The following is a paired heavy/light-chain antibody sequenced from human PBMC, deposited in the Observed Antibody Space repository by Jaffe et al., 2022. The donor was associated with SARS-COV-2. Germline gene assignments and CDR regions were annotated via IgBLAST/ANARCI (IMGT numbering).Light chain of an antibody. CDR2: GAS. CDR3: QQYGYSQWT. CDR1: QSLSSSY. J-gene: IGKJ1*01. Sequence: EVVLTQSPGTLSLSPGEGATLSCRASQSLSSSYLAWYQQKPGQAPRLLIFGASSRATGIPDRFSGSGSGTDFTLTISRLEPEDFAVYYCQQYGYSQWTFGQGTKVEIK. V-gene: IGKV3-20*01.
Heavy chain of an antibody. Sequence: QVQLQEWGAGLLKPSETLSLTCAVYGGSFSGYYWNWIRQPPGKGLEWIGEINHSVGTNYNPSLESRVAILVDTSKSQFSLRLSFVTAADTAVYYCARSGAGRAQDYYYMDVWGKGTTVTVSS. V-gene: IGHV4-34*01. D-gene: IGHD3-10*01. J-gene: IGHJ6*03. CDR1: GGSFSGYY. CDR3: ARSGAGRAQDYYYMDV. CDR2: INHSVGT.